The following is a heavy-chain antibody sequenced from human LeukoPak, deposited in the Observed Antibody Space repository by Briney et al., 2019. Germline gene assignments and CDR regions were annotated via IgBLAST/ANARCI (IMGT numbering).Heavy chain of an antibody. J-gene: IGHJ4*02. Sequence: ASVKVSCKASGYTFTSYGISWVRQAPGQGLEWMGWISAYNGSTNYAQKLQGRVTMTTDTSTSTAYMELRSLRSDDTAVYYCARNHCSGGSCYLSDFDYWGQGTLVTVSS. CDR3: ARNHCSGGSCYLSDFDY. D-gene: IGHD2-15*01. V-gene: IGHV1-18*01. CDR2: ISAYNGST. CDR1: GYTFTSYG.